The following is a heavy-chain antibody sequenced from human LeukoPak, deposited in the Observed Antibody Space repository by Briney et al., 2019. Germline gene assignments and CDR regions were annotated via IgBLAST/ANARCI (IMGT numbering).Heavy chain of an antibody. CDR1: GFTFSSYS. J-gene: IGHJ4*02. V-gene: IGHV3-21*01. Sequence: PGGSLRLSCAASGFTFSSYSMNWVRQAPGKGLEWVSSISSSSYIYYADSVKGRLTISRDNAKNSLYLQMNSLRAEDTAVYYCARGERSSGWYQVPYYFDYWGQGTLVTVSS. CDR2: ISSSSYI. CDR3: ARGERSSGWYQVPYYFDY. D-gene: IGHD6-19*01.